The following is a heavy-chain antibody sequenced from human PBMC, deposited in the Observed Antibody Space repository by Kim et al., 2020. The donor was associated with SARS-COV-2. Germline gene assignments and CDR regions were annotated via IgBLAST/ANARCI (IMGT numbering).Heavy chain of an antibody. Sequence: AQGFTGRFVFSLDTSVSTAYLQISSLKAEDTAVYYCARDLTGFGEHYFDYWGQGTLVTVSS. CDR3: ARDLTGFGEHYFDY. J-gene: IGHJ4*02. V-gene: IGHV7-4-1*02. D-gene: IGHD3-10*01.